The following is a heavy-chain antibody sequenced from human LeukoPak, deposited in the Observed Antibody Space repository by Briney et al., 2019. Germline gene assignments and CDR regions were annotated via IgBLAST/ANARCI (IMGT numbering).Heavy chain of an antibody. D-gene: IGHD1-26*01. CDR1: GGSISSYY. V-gene: IGHV4-59*01. CDR2: IYYSGST. J-gene: IGHJ6*02. Sequence: SETLSLTCTVSGGSISSYYWSWIRQPPGKGLEWVGYIYYSGSTNYNPSLKSRVTISVDTSKNQFSLKLSSVTAADTAVYYCARDLGYSGGYYYYYGMDVWGQGTTVTVSS. CDR3: ARDLGYSGGYYYYYGMDV.